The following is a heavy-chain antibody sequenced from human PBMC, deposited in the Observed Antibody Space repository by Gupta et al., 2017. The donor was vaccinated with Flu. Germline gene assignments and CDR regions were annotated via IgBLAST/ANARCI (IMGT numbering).Heavy chain of an antibody. CDR3: ARGNLGYYYGMDV. CDR1: GFTVSSNY. V-gene: IGHV3-66*02. J-gene: IGHJ6*02. Sequence: EVQLVESGGGLVQPGGSLRLSCAASGFTVSSNYMSWVRQAPGKGLEWVSVIYSGGSTYYADSVKGRFTISRDNSKNTLYLQMNSLRAEDTAVYYCARGNLGYYYGMDVWGQGTTVTVSS. CDR2: IYSGGST.